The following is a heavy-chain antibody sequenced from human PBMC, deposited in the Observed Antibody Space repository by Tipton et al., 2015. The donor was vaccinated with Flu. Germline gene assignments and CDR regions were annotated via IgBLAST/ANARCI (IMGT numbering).Heavy chain of an antibody. CDR3: ARERVTYGSGSYHKTYYYYYGMDV. D-gene: IGHD3-10*01. CDR1: GGSFSGYY. J-gene: IGHJ6*02. CDR2: INHSGST. Sequence: TLSLTCAVYGGSFSGYYWSWIRQPPGKGLEWIGEINHSGSTNYNPSLKSRVTISVDTSKNQFSLKLSSVTAADTAVYYCARERVTYGSGSYHKTYYYYYGMDVWGQGTTVTVSS. V-gene: IGHV4-34*01.